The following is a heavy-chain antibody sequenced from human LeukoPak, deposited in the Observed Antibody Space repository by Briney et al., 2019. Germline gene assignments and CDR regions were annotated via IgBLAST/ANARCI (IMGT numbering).Heavy chain of an antibody. Sequence: GGSLRLSCAASGFTFSRYAMSWARQAPGEGLGWVSGIKGSGDTTYYADPVKGRFTISRDNSKNTLYLQMNSQRAEDTAVYYCAKDFGDCSNGVCYGKPFDYWGQGTLVTASS. V-gene: IGHV3-23*01. J-gene: IGHJ4*02. CDR2: IKGSGDTT. CDR3: AKDFGDCSNGVCYGKPFDY. D-gene: IGHD2-8*01. CDR1: GFTFSRYA.